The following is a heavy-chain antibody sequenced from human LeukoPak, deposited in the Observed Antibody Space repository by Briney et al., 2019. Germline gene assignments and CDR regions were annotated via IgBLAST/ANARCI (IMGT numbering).Heavy chain of an antibody. CDR1: GGSISSYY. CDR2: IYYSGST. D-gene: IGHD4-17*01. Sequence: PSETLSLTCTVSGGSISSYYWSWIRQPPGKGLEWIGYIYYSGSTNYNPSLKSRVTISVDTSKNQFSLKLRSVTAADTAVYYCARERAVTTYYYFDYWGQGTLVTVSS. V-gene: IGHV4-59*01. J-gene: IGHJ4*02. CDR3: ARERAVTTYYYFDY.